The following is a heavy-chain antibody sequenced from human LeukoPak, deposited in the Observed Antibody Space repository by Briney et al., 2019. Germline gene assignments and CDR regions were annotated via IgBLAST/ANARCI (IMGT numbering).Heavy chain of an antibody. CDR2: ISGSGGST. J-gene: IGHJ6*03. D-gene: IGHD5-18*01. CDR3: AKVSLDTAMVTRYYYYYMDV. V-gene: IGHV3-23*01. CDR1: GFTFSSYA. Sequence: GGSLRLSCAASGFTFSSYAVSWVRQAPGKGLEWVSAISGSGGSTYYADSVKGRFTISRDNSKNTLYLQMNSLRAEDTAVYYCAKVSLDTAMVTRYYYYYMDVWGKGTTVTVSS.